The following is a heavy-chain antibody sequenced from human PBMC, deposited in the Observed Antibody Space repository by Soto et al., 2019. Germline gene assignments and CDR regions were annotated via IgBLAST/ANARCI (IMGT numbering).Heavy chain of an antibody. CDR2: TIPELGTS. CDR1: GGFNNYA. CDR3: ARTSMTRIDY. Sequence: SVKVSCKASGGFNNYAVSWVRQAPGQGLEWMGVTIPELGTSNYAQRLQGRVTITVDKATNTAYLNLTTLTSEDTAIYYCARTSMTRIDYWGRGTLVTVSS. D-gene: IGHD4-17*01. V-gene: IGHV1-69*10. J-gene: IGHJ4*02.